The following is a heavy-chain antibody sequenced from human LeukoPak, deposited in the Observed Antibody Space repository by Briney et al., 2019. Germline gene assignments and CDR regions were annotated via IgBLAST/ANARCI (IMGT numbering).Heavy chain of an antibody. V-gene: IGHV1-3*01. CDR1: GYTFTSYA. Sequence: GASVKVSCKASGYTFTSYAMHWVRQAPGQRLEWMGWINAGNGNTKYSQKFQGRVTITRDTSASTAYMELSSLRSEDTAVYYCARNLRAMVRGVITNWFDPWGQGTLVTVSS. CDR3: ARNLRAMVRGVITNWFDP. CDR2: INAGNGNT. D-gene: IGHD3-10*01. J-gene: IGHJ5*02.